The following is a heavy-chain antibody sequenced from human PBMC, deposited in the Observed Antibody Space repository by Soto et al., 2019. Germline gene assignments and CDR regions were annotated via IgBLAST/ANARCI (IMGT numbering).Heavy chain of an antibody. CDR1: GDTISTGGYT. CDR3: AREGNLGRWIQPLDS. Sequence: SETLSLTCDFSGDTISTGGYTLAWIRQPPGKGLEWIGNIHYNGNTKYSPSLKSRVTMSVDTSKNHFSLKLISVTTADTAVYFCAREGNLGRWIQPLDSWGQGILVTVSS. CDR2: IHYNGNT. J-gene: IGHJ4*02. V-gene: IGHV4-61*03. D-gene: IGHD2-2*03.